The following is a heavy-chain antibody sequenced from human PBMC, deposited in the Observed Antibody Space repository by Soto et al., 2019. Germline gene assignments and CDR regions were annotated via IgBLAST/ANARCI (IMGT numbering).Heavy chain of an antibody. V-gene: IGHV1-69*04. D-gene: IGHD2-2*01. CDR3: ARDQDIVVVPAAIGRNGDNWFDP. J-gene: IGHJ5*02. Sequence: GASVKVSCKASGGTFSSYTISWVRQAPGQGLEWMGRIIPILGIANYAQKFQGRVTITADKSTSTAYMELSSLRSEDTAVYYCARDQDIVVVPAAIGRNGDNWFDPWGQGTLVTVSS. CDR1: GGTFSSYT. CDR2: IIPILGIA.